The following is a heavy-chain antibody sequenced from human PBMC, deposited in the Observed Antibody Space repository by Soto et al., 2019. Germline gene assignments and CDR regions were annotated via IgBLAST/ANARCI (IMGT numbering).Heavy chain of an antibody. D-gene: IGHD6-19*01. Sequence: QVQLVESGGGVVQPGKSLRLSCAASGFTFSSNAMHWVRQAPGKGLEWVAVISFDGSNKYYADSVKGRFTISRDNSKNTLYLQMNSLRTEDAAVYYCETPIEVAGRFDYWGQGTLVTVSA. CDR1: GFTFSSNA. J-gene: IGHJ4*02. CDR2: ISFDGSNK. CDR3: ETPIEVAGRFDY. V-gene: IGHV3-30*03.